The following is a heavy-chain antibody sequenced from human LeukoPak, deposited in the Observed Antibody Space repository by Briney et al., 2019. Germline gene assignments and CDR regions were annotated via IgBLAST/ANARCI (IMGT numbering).Heavy chain of an antibody. CDR1: GGSISSSSYY. CDR2: IYYSGST. CDR3: ASFRYYYGSGSAGYYYMDV. J-gene: IGHJ6*03. Sequence: SETLSLTCTVSGGSISSSSYYWGWIRQPPGKGLEWIGSIYYSGSTYYNPSLKSRVTISVDTSKNQFSLKLSSVTAADTAVYYCASFRYYYGSGSAGYYYMDVWGKGTTVTISS. D-gene: IGHD3-10*01. V-gene: IGHV4-39*01.